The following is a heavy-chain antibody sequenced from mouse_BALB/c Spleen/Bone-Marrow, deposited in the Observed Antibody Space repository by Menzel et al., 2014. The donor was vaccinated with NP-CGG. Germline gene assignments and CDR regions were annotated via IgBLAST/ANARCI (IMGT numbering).Heavy chain of an antibody. Sequence: EVKLMESGGGLVQPGGSRKLSCAASGFTFSSFGMHWVRQAPEKGLEWVAYISNGSSTIYYADTAKGRFTISRDNPKNTLFLQMTSLRSEDTAMYYCARKGAMITHYYAMDYWGQGTSVTVSS. D-gene: IGHD2-4*01. CDR2: ISNGSSTI. V-gene: IGHV5-17*02. CDR3: ARKGAMITHYYAMDY. J-gene: IGHJ4*01. CDR1: GFTFSSFG.